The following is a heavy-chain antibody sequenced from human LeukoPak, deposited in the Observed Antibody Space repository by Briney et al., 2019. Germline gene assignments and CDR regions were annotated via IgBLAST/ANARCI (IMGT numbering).Heavy chain of an antibody. J-gene: IGHJ3*02. CDR1: GGSISSYY. CDR3: ARVGRYYYLWGTIMGDDAFDI. Sequence: SETLSLTCTVSGGSISSYYWSWIRQPSGKGLGWIGYIYYSGSTNYKPSLKSRVTISVDTSKNHFSLKLSSVTAADTAVYDCARVGRYYYLWGTIMGDDAFDIWGQGTMVTVSS. D-gene: IGHD3-16*01. CDR2: IYYSGST. V-gene: IGHV4-59*01.